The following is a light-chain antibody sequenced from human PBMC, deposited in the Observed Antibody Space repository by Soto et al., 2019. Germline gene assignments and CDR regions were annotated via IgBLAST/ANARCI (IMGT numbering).Light chain of an antibody. CDR1: QSPLYSDGNTY. CDR2: KVS. V-gene: IGKV2-30*01. J-gene: IGKJ1*01. Sequence: DVVMTQSPLSLTVTLGQAASISCRSSQSPLYSDGNTYSNWFHQRPGKSPRRLIYKVSNRDSGVPDRFSGSGSGTDFTLQISRVEAEDVGVYYCMQGTHWPWTFGQGTKVEIK. CDR3: MQGTHWPWT.